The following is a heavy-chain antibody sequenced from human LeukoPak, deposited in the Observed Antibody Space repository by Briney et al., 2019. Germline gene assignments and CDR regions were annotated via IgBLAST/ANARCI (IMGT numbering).Heavy chain of an antibody. D-gene: IGHD3-10*01. J-gene: IGHJ4*02. Sequence: SETLSLTCAVYGGSFSGYYWSWIRQPPGKGLEWIGEINHSGSTNYNPSLKSRVTISVDTSKNQFSLKLSSVTAADTAVHYCARGAYYGSGSYPYYFDYWGQGTLVTVSS. CDR3: ARGAYYGSGSYPYYFDY. CDR2: INHSGST. V-gene: IGHV4-34*01. CDR1: GGSFSGYY.